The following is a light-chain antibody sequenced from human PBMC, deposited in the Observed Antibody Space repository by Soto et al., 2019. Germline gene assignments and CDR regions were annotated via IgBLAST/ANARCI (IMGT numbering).Light chain of an antibody. CDR1: QTINYTC. CDR2: AAA. Sequence: ERVLTQSPGTLSLSPGEGATLSCRASQTINYTCLAWYQQKPGQAPRLLIYAAAIRATGIPDRFSGTGSRTDFTLTSDRREPEEFALYYCQQCGNSPLYTFGQVTKLYI. CDR3: QQCGNSPLYT. J-gene: IGKJ2*01. V-gene: IGKV3-20*01.